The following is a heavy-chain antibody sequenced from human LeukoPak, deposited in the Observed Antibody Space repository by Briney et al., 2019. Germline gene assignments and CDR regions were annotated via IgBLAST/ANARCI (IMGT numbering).Heavy chain of an antibody. CDR2: INSDGSST. V-gene: IGHV3-74*01. Sequence: GGSLRLSCAASGFTFSIYWVHCVRQAPGKGLVWVSSINSDGSSTSYADSVKGRFTISRDNAKNTLYLQMNTLRAEDTAVYYCASLDYWGQGTPVTVSS. CDR3: ASLDY. J-gene: IGHJ4*02. CDR1: GFTFSIYW.